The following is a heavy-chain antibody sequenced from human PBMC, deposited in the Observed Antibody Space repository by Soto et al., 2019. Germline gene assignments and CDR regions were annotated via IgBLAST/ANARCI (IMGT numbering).Heavy chain of an antibody. V-gene: IGHV1-69*18. CDR3: ARDDLGYHYYYYALDI. CDR1: GGAFNNYV. J-gene: IGHJ6*02. Sequence: QVQLVQSGAEMKTPGSSVNVSCTLSGGAFNNYVISWVRQAPGQGREWVGSIVPIYRSSLFAQKFQGRVTLPADEPTNTVYMKMSSLRTDDTAIYYCARDDLGYHYYYYALDIWGQGTAVTVSS. CDR2: IVPIYRSS. D-gene: IGHD3-16*01.